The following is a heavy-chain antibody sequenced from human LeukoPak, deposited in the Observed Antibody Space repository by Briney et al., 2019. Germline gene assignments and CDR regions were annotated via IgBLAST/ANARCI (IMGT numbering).Heavy chain of an antibody. CDR1: DGSISSSSYY. CDR3: ARDLSSSWLYYFDY. J-gene: IGHJ4*02. D-gene: IGHD6-13*01. Sequence: SETLSLTCTVSDGSISSSSYYWGWIRQPPGKELEWIGSIYYSGGTYYNPSLKSRVTISVDTSKNQFSLKLSSVTAADTAVYYCARDLSSSWLYYFDYWGQGTLVTVSS. CDR2: IYYSGGT. V-gene: IGHV4-39*01.